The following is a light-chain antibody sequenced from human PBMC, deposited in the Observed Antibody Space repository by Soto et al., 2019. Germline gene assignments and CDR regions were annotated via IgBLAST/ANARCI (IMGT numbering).Light chain of an antibody. CDR1: SSDIGAYNR. J-gene: IGLJ1*01. V-gene: IGLV2-8*01. Sequence: QSALAQPPSASGSPGQSVTISCTGTSSDIGAYNRVSWYQQHPGKAPKVLISEVNKRPSGVPDRFSGSKSGNTASLTVSGLQAEDEADYYCSSYTERNNLPYVFGTGTKVTVL. CDR3: SSYTERNNLPYV. CDR2: EVN.